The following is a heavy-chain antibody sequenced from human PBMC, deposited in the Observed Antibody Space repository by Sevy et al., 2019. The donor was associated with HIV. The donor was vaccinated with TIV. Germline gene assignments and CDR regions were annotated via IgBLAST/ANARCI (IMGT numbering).Heavy chain of an antibody. CDR1: GGSLSCYY. V-gene: IGHV4-34*01. CDR2: INHSGSS. CDR3: ARELRGRFVEWLNGGWFDP. J-gene: IGHJ5*02. Sequence: SETLSLTCTVYGGSLSCYYWSWIRQPPGKGLEWIGEINHSGSSNYNPSLKSRVTISVDTSKNQFSLKLSSVTAADTAVYYCARELRGRFVEWLNGGWFDPWGQGTLVTVSS. D-gene: IGHD3-3*01.